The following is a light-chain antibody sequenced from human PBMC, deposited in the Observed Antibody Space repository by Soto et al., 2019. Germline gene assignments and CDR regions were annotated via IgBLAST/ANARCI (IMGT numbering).Light chain of an antibody. J-gene: IGKJ1*01. CDR3: LNYNNAPQT. CDR2: TAS. Sequence: QMTQSPSSLSASVGDRVNITCRASQEISNFLAWYQQKPGEVPKVLIYTASTLTSGVPSRFSGSGSGTDFTLTISGLQPEDVATYYCLNYNNAPQTFGQGTKVEIK. V-gene: IGKV1-27*01. CDR1: QEISNF.